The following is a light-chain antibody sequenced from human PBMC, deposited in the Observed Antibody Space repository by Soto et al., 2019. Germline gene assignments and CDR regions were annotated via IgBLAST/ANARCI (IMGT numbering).Light chain of an antibody. Sequence: DIPMTQSPSSLSSSVGDRVTITCRASQSISSYLNWYQKKPGKPPNLLIYSASKLHSGVPSRFSGSGSGTDLILIISSVQPEDFAYYYCQQSASNPLTFGGGTRV. V-gene: IGKV1-39*01. J-gene: IGKJ4*01. CDR1: QSISSY. CDR3: QQSASNPLT. CDR2: SAS.